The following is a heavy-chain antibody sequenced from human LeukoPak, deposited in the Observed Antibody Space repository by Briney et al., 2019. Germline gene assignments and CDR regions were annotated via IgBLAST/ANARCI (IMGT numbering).Heavy chain of an antibody. J-gene: IGHJ3*02. CDR1: GYTFTSYD. CDR2: MNPNSGNT. CDR3: ALLGWSGNPTPDDAFDI. Sequence: ASVKVSCKASGYTFTSYDINWVRQATGQGLEWMGWMNPNSGNTGYAQKFQGRVTMTRNTSISTAYMELSSLRSEDTAVYYCALLGWSGNPTPDDAFDIWGQGTMVTVSS. D-gene: IGHD3-10*01. V-gene: IGHV1-8*01.